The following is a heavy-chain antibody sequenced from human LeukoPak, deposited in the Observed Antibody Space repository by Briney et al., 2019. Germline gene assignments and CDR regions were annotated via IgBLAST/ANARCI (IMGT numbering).Heavy chain of an antibody. Sequence: GESLKISCKGSGYSFTSYWIGWVRQMPGKGLEWMGIIYPGDSDTRYNPSFQGQVTISADKSISTAYLQWSSLKASDTAMYYCARQAEIAAAGTRYFDYWGQGTLVTVSS. CDR1: GYSFTSYW. J-gene: IGHJ4*02. CDR2: IYPGDSDT. D-gene: IGHD6-13*01. V-gene: IGHV5-51*01. CDR3: ARQAEIAAAGTRYFDY.